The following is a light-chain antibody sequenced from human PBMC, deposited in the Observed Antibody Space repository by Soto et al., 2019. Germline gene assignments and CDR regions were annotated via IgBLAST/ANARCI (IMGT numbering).Light chain of an antibody. CDR2: EVN. CDR1: SSDVGGYKY. CDR3: SPYAGSNNVI. V-gene: IGLV2-8*01. Sequence: QSAPTQPPSASGSPGQSVTISCTGTSSDVGGYKYVSWYQQHPGQAPKLMIYEVNKRPSGVPDRFSGSKSGNTASLTVSGLQGEDEADYYCSPYAGSNNVIFGGGTKVTVL. J-gene: IGLJ2*01.